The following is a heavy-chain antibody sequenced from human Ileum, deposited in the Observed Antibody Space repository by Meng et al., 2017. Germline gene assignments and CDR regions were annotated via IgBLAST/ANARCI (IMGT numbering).Heavy chain of an antibody. CDR2: IYSNGNT. D-gene: IGHD2-8*01. CDR1: GGSISSGDYY. CDR3: ARAPKYCTNAVCSRPLDS. Sequence: QVQLQESGPRLVKPSQTLSLTRNVSGGSISSGDYYWSWVRQSPGKGPEWIGYIYSNGNTYSNPSLRGRLMISIDTSKNQFSLKLSSVTAADTAVYYCARAPKYCTNAVCSRPLDSWGQGTLVTVSS. V-gene: IGHV4-30-4*01. J-gene: IGHJ4*02.